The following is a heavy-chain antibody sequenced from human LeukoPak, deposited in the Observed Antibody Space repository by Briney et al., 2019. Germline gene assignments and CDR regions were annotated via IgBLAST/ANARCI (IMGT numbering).Heavy chain of an antibody. CDR1: GFPFLSYA. CDR2: ISGTGATT. V-gene: IGHV3-23*01. J-gene: IGHJ6*03. Sequence: GGSLRLSCAASGFPFLSYAMAWVRQAPGKGVEWVSGISGTGATTYYADSVKGRFTISRDNSKNTLYLQMNSLRAEDTAVYYCARHDCSGGSCYYYYYYMDVWGKGTTVTVSS. CDR3: ARHDCSGGSCYYYYYYMDV. D-gene: IGHD2-15*01.